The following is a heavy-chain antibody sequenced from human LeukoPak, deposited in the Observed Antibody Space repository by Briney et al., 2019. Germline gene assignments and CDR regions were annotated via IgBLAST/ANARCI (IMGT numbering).Heavy chain of an antibody. J-gene: IGHJ5*02. CDR2: INTSGSS. CDR3: AREGGGPRWLDP. V-gene: IGHV4-4*07. Sequence: SETLSLTCTVSGGSISSYYWSWIRQPAGKGLEWIGRINTSGSSNYNPSLRSRVTMSVDTSKNQFSLNLSSVTAADTAVYYCAREGGGPRWLDPWVPGTLVTVSS. CDR1: GGSISSYY. D-gene: IGHD6-25*01.